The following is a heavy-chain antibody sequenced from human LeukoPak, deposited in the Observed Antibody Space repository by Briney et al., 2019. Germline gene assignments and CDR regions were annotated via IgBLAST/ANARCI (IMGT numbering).Heavy chain of an antibody. J-gene: IGHJ4*02. CDR2: ISSSSSYI. CDR3: AREGYYYDSSGYYYPSDY. V-gene: IGHV3-21*01. Sequence: GSLRLSCEASSFSFSTYAMHWVRQAPGKGLEWVSSISSSSSYIYYADSVKGRFTISRDNAKNSLYLQMNSLRAEDTAVYYCAREGYYYDSSGYYYPSDYWGQGTLVTVSS. D-gene: IGHD3-22*01. CDR1: SFSFSTYA.